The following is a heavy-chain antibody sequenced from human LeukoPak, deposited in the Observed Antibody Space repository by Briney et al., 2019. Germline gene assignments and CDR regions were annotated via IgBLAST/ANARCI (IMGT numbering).Heavy chain of an antibody. Sequence: SETLSLTCTVSGGSISSSSYYWGWIRQPPGRGLEWIGSIYYSGSTYYNPSLKSRVTISVDTSKNPFSPKLSSVTAADAAVYYCARLVPWSGYGFDIWGQGRMVTVSS. V-gene: IGHV4-39*01. CDR1: GGSISSSSYY. CDR2: IYYSGST. CDR3: ARLVPWSGYGFDI. D-gene: IGHD3-3*01. J-gene: IGHJ3*02.